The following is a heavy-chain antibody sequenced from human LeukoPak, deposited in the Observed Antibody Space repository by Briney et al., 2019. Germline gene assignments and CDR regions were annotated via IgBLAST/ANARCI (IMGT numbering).Heavy chain of an antibody. CDR1: GFTVSSNY. CDR2: IYSGGST. D-gene: IGHD3-22*01. V-gene: IGHV3-53*01. CDR3: ARVGPGYDSSGY. Sequence: GGSLRLSCAASGFTVSSNYMSWVRQAPGKGLEWVSVIYSGGSTYYADSMKGRFTISRDNSKNTLYLQMNSLRAEDTAVYYCARVGPGYDSSGYWGQGTLVTVSS. J-gene: IGHJ4*02.